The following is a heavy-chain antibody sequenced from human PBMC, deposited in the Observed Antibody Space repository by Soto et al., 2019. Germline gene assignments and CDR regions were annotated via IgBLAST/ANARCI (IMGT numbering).Heavy chain of an antibody. D-gene: IGHD6-13*01. CDR1: GFTFNNYC. CDR3: AKDADIGAAGYYFDY. Sequence: PGGSLRLSCAASGFTFNNYCIHWVRQAPCKGLEWVAVLSSDGINKYYSDSVKGRFTISRDNSKNTLYLQLNSLRPEDTAVYYCAKDADIGAAGYYFDYWGQGTLVTVSS. CDR2: LSSDGINK. J-gene: IGHJ4*02. V-gene: IGHV3-30*18.